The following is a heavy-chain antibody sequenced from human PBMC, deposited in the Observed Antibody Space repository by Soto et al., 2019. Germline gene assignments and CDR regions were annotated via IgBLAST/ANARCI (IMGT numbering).Heavy chain of an antibody. CDR2: IYCSGST. Sequence: SETLSLTCTVSGGSISSGGYYWSWIRQHPGKGLEWIGYIYCSGSTYYNPSLKSRVTISVDTSKNQFSLKLSSVTAADTAVYYCARGRRHYDILTGYSPPYYYYGMDVWGQGTTVTV. J-gene: IGHJ6*02. V-gene: IGHV4-31*03. D-gene: IGHD3-9*01. CDR1: GGSISSGGYY. CDR3: ARGRRHYDILTGYSPPYYYYGMDV.